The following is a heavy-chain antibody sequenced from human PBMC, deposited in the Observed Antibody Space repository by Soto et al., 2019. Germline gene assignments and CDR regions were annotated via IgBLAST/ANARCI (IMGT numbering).Heavy chain of an antibody. V-gene: IGHV1-69*08. CDR2: IIPILGIA. J-gene: IGHJ4*02. D-gene: IGHD2-2*01. CDR1: RGTFSRYT. CDR3: ARDPAGGDIVVVPARGEWDYY. Sequence: QVQLVQSGAEVKKPGSSVKVSCKSSRGTFSRYTISWVRQAPGQGLEWMGRIIPILGIANYAQKFQGRVTITADKSTSTAYMELSSLKSEDTAVYYCARDPAGGDIVVVPARGEWDYYWGQGTLVTVSS.